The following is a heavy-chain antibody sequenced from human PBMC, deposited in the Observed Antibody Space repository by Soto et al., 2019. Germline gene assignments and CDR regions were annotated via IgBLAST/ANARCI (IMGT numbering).Heavy chain of an antibody. Sequence: PSETLSLTCAVYGGSFSGYYWSWIRQPPGKGLEWIGEINHSGSTNYNPSLKSRVTISVDTSKSQFSLKLSSVTAADTAVYYCARPTWINTPVDAFDIWGQGTMVTVSS. J-gene: IGHJ3*02. D-gene: IGHD5-12*01. CDR3: ARPTWINTPVDAFDI. V-gene: IGHV4-34*01. CDR2: INHSGST. CDR1: GGSFSGYY.